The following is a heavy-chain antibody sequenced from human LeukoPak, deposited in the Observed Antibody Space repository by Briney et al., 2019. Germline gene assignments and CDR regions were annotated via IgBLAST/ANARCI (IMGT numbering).Heavy chain of an antibody. V-gene: IGHV3-30*18. D-gene: IGHD2-2*01. J-gene: IGHJ6*02. CDR2: ISYDGSNK. CDR3: AKDRPDCSSTSCSLGYYYGMDV. Sequence: PGGSLRLSCAASGFTFSSYGMHWVRQAPGKGLEWVAVISYDGSNKYYADSVKGRFTISRDNSKNTLYLQMNSLRAEDTAVYYCAKDRPDCSSTSCSLGYYYGMDVWGQGTTVTVSS. CDR1: GFTFSSYG.